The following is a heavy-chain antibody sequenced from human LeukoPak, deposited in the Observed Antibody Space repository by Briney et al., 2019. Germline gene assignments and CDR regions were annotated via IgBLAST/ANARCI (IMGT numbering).Heavy chain of an antibody. J-gene: IGHJ6*02. CDR3: ARAAEWNYYYYYGMDV. CDR2: ISAYNGNT. CDR1: GYTFTSYG. Sequence: RASVKVSCKASGYTFTSYGISWVRQAPGQGLEWMGWISAYNGNTNYAQKLQGRVTMTTDTSTSTAYMELRSLRSDDTAVYYCARAAEWNYYYYYGMDVWGQGTTVTVSS. V-gene: IGHV1-18*01. D-gene: IGHD1-1*01.